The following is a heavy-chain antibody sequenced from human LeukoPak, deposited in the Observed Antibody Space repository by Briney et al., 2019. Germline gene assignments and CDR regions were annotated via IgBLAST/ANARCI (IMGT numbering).Heavy chain of an antibody. J-gene: IGHJ5*02. CDR2: ISYDGSKK. V-gene: IGHV3-30*18. CDR3: AKGIRGYSSSWYDP. D-gene: IGHD6-13*01. Sequence: PGGSLRLSCAASGFTFSSYGMHWVRQAPGKGLEWVAVISYDGSKKYYADSVKGRFTISRDNSKNTLYLQMSSLRAEDTAVYYCAKGIRGYSSSWYDPWGQGTLVTVSS. CDR1: GFTFSSYG.